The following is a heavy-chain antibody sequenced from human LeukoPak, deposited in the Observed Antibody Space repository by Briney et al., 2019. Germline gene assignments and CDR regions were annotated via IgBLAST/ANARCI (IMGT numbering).Heavy chain of an antibody. CDR3: AKGYSSGWYENWFDP. CDR1: GFTFDDYA. CDR2: ISWDGIST. V-gene: IGHV3-43D*04. D-gene: IGHD6-19*01. Sequence: GGSLRLSCAASGFTFDDYAMHWVRQAPGKGLEWVPLISWDGISTYYADSVKGRFTISRDNSKNSLYLQMKSMRAEDNALYYYAKGYSSGWYENWFDPWGQGTLVTVSS. J-gene: IGHJ5*02.